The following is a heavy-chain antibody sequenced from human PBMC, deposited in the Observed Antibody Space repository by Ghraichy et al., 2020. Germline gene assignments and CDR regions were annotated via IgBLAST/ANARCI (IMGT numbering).Heavy chain of an antibody. CDR1: GFTFSTYD. D-gene: IGHD5-24*01. V-gene: IGHV3-33*01. Sequence: LSLTCAASGFTFSTYDMHWVRQGPGKELEWMAVIWSDGSNESYGNSVKGRFTISRDNYKNTLYLQMNSLRAEDSAVYYCARNYKQNLTNYYALDVWGQGTTVTVSS. CDR3: ARNYKQNLTNYYALDV. J-gene: IGHJ6*02. CDR2: IWSDGSNE.